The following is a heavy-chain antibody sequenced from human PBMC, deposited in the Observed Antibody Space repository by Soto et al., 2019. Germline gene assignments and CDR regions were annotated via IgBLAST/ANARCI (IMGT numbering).Heavy chain of an antibody. Sequence: GGSLRLSCAASGFTFSSYGMHWVRQAPGKGLEWVAVISYDGSNKYYADSVKGRFTISRDNSKNTLYLQMNSLIAEDTAVYYCAKDVDDYDILTGYNTPVPKYFDYWGQGTLVTVSS. D-gene: IGHD3-9*01. CDR1: GFTFSSYG. CDR3: AKDVDDYDILTGYNTPVPKYFDY. V-gene: IGHV3-30*18. CDR2: ISYDGSNK. J-gene: IGHJ4*02.